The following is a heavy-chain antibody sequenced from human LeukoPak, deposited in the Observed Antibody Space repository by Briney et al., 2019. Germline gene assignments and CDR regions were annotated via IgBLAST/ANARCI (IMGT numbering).Heavy chain of an antibody. J-gene: IGHJ5*02. V-gene: IGHV4-34*01. CDR2: INHSGST. Sequence: SGTLSLTCAVYGGSFSGYYWSWIRQPPGRGLEWIGEINHSGSTNYNPSLKSRVTISVDTSKNQFSLKLSSVTAADTAVYYCARGSRYDILTGFNWFDPWGQGTLVTVSS. CDR3: ARGSRYDILTGFNWFDP. CDR1: GGSFSGYY. D-gene: IGHD3-9*01.